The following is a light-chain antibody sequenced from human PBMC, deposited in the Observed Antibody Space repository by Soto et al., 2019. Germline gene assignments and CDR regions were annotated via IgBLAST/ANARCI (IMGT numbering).Light chain of an antibody. CDR1: QIIDTY. CDR2: GAS. Sequence: DIQMTQSPSSLSASVGDRVTITCRASQIIDTYLNWYQQKPGKAPKFLMYGASTLQSGVPSRFSGSGSGTDFTLTISSLQPEDFATYYCQQSSEATWTFGQGTKVEIK. V-gene: IGKV1-39*01. J-gene: IGKJ1*01. CDR3: QQSSEATWT.